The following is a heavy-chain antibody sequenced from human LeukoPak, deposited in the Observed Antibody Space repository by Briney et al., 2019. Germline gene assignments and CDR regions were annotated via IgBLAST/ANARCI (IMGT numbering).Heavy chain of an antibody. D-gene: IGHD3-10*01. CDR1: GFTFDDYG. CDR3: ARGTDYYGSGSSYYFDY. Sequence: PGGSLRLSCAASGFTFDDYGMSWVRQAPGKGLEWVSGINWNGGSTGYADSVKGRFTISRDNAKNSLYLQMNSLRAEDTALYYCARGTDYYGSGSSYYFDYWGQGTLVTVSS. J-gene: IGHJ4*02. CDR2: INWNGGST. V-gene: IGHV3-20*04.